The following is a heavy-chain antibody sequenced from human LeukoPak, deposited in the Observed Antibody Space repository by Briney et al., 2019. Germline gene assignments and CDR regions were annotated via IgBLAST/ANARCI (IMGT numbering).Heavy chain of an antibody. CDR3: ARGGHYDSSGYYYGGVGYFDY. Sequence: GGSLRLSCAASGFTFSSYAMHWVRQAPGKGLEWVAVISYDGSNKYYADSVKGRLTISRDNSKNTLYLQMNSLRAEDTAVYYCARGGHYDSSGYYYGGVGYFDYWGQGTLVTVSS. CDR2: ISYDGSNK. J-gene: IGHJ4*02. V-gene: IGHV3-30-3*01. CDR1: GFTFSSYA. D-gene: IGHD3-22*01.